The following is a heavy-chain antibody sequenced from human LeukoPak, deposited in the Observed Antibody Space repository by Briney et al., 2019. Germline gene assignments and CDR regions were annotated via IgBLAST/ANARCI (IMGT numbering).Heavy chain of an antibody. J-gene: IGHJ4*02. Sequence: ASVKVSCKASGYTFTSYGISWVREAPGHGLEWMGWISAYNGNTNYPQKLQGRVTMTTDTSTSTAYMELRSLRSDDTAVYYCARARIAAATFDYWGQGTLVTVSS. D-gene: IGHD6-13*01. V-gene: IGHV1-18*04. CDR2: ISAYNGNT. CDR1: GYTFTSYG. CDR3: ARARIAAATFDY.